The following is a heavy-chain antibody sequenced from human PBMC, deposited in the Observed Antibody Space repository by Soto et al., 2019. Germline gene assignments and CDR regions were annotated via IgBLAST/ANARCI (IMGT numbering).Heavy chain of an antibody. Sequence: GGSLRLSCAASGFTFDDYAMRWVRQAPGKGLEWVSGISWNSGSIGYADSVKGRFTISRDNAKNSLYLQMNSLRAEDTALYYCAKDIRLDYWGQGTLVTVSS. J-gene: IGHJ4*02. CDR2: ISWNSGSI. CDR1: GFTFDDYA. CDR3: AKDIRLDY. D-gene: IGHD4-17*01. V-gene: IGHV3-9*01.